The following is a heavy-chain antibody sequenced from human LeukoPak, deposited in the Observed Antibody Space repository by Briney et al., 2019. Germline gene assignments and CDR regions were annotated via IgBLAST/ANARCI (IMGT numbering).Heavy chain of an antibody. V-gene: IGHV4-39*01. CDR2: IDYTSST. J-gene: IGHJ2*01. D-gene: IGHD3-22*01. Sequence: SGTLSLTCTVSGGSISSSRYYWGWARQPPGRGLEWLGSIDYTSSTYSNPSPKSRVNISVDTSKNKFYLQLNSVTAADTAVYYCERGVTMIVVVIHDWYFDLWGRGTLVTVSS. CDR3: ERGVTMIVVVIHDWYFDL. CDR1: GGSISSSRYY.